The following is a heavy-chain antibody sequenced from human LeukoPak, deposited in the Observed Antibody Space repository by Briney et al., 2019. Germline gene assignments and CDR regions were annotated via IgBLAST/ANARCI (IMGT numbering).Heavy chain of an antibody. D-gene: IGHD4-23*01. CDR1: GFTFSSYA. CDR3: ATSTTVVTPFDY. J-gene: IGHJ4*02. CDR2: ITISSATI. V-gene: IGHV3-48*01. Sequence: PGGSLRLSCAASGFTFSSYAMSWVRQAPGKGLEWVSYITISSATIHYADSVKGRFAISRDNAKNSLFLQMNSLRAEDTAVYYCATSTTVVTPFDYWGQGTLVTVSS.